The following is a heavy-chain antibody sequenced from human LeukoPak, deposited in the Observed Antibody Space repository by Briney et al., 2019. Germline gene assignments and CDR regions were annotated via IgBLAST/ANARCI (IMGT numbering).Heavy chain of an antibody. V-gene: IGHV3-33*01. CDR3: ARGEVGATTWFGDY. Sequence: RPGGSLRLSCAASGFTFSSYGMHWVRQAPGKGLEWVAVIWYDGSNKYYADSVKGRFTISRDNSKNTLYLQMNSLRAEDTAVYYCARGEVGATTWFGDYWGQGTLVTVSS. CDR2: IWYDGSNK. D-gene: IGHD1-26*01. J-gene: IGHJ4*02. CDR1: GFTFSSYG.